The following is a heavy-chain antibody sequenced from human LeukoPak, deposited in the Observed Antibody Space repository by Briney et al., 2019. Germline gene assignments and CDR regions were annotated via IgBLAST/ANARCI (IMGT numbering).Heavy chain of an antibody. Sequence: GASVKVSCKASSYTFNKYGISWIRQAPGQGLEWMGWISCYNGDTRYAQKFKGRVTMTTDTSTSTVHMELRSLRSDDTAVYYCARDPTNTSGYRVYHDYWGQGALVTVSS. CDR1: SYTFNKYG. CDR2: ISCYNGDT. J-gene: IGHJ4*02. D-gene: IGHD5/OR15-5a*01. CDR3: ARDPTNTSGYRVYHDY. V-gene: IGHV1-18*01.